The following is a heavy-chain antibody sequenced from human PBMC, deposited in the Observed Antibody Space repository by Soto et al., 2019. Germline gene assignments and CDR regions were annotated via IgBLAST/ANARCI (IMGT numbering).Heavy chain of an antibody. CDR3: AKDGRGCSGGSCYRSRFDY. V-gene: IGHV3-23*01. CDR2: ISGSGGST. J-gene: IGHJ4*02. Sequence: EVQLLESGGGLVQPGGSLRLSCAASGFTFSSYAMSWVRQAPGKGLEWVSAISGSGGSTYYADSVKGRFTISRDNSKNTLYLQMNSLRAEDTAVYYCAKDGRGCSGGSCYRSRFDYWGQGTLVTVFS. D-gene: IGHD2-15*01. CDR1: GFTFSSYA.